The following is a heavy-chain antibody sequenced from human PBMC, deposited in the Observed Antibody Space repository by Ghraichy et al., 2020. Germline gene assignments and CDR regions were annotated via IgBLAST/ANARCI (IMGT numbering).Heavy chain of an antibody. J-gene: IGHJ4*02. CDR2: IYYSGGT. CDR3: AKGGWIQPFH. CDR1: GGSISSYY. V-gene: IGHV4-59*01. Sequence: SETLSLTCTVSGGSISSYYWSWIRQSPGQGLEWIGNIYYSGGTNYNPSLKSRVTISVDTSKNQFSLKLSSVTAADTAVYYCAKGGWIQPFHWGQGTLVTVSS. D-gene: IGHD5-18*01.